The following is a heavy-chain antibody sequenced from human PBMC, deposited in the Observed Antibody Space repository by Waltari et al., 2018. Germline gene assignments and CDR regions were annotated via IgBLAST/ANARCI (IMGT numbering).Heavy chain of an antibody. CDR1: GFLFSSHA. Sequence: QGQLVESGGGVAQPGRSLRLSCGASGFLFSSHAMYWVRQAPGKGLESLAHISYDGTKQPYADSVKGRFSISRDNSKKIVYLQMDGLRVDDTAVYYCATGGNVFGVVLPHWYSDVWGRGAPVAVSS. D-gene: IGHD3-3*01. J-gene: IGHJ2*01. CDR2: ISYDGTKQ. V-gene: IGHV3-30*04. CDR3: ATGGNVFGVVLPHWYSDV.